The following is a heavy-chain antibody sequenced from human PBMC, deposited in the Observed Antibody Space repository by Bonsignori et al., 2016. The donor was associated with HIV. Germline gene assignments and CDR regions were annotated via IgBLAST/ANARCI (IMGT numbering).Heavy chain of an antibody. CDR2: INHSGST. D-gene: IGHD6-13*01. CDR3: ARCGAAASWFDP. CDR1: GGSFSGYY. V-gene: IGHV4-34*01. Sequence: SETLSLTCAVYGGSFSGYYWSWIRQPPGKGLEWIGEINHSGSTNYNPSLKSRVTISVDTSKNQFSLKLSSVTAADTAVYYCARCGAAASWFDPWGQGTLVTVSS. J-gene: IGHJ5*02.